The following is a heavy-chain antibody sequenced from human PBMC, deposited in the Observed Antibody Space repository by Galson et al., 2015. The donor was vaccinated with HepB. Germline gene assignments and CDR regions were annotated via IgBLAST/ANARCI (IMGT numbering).Heavy chain of an antibody. CDR2: IYGDDSDI. CDR1: GYTFTNYW. V-gene: IGHV5-51*03. CDR3: ARMYGDYEKIDF. D-gene: IGHD4-17*01. J-gene: IGHJ4*02. Sequence: QSGAEVKKPGESLKISCKGSGYTFTNYWIGWVRQLPGKGLECMGIIYGDDSDIRYSPSFQGQVTMSVDKSISTAYLQWSSLKASDTAMYFCARMYGDYEKIDFWGQGTLATVPS.